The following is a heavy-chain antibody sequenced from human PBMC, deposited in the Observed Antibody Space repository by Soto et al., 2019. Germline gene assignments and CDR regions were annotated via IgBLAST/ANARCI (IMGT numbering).Heavy chain of an antibody. Sequence: QVQLVQSGAEVKKPGSSVKVSCKAPGGTFSSYAITWVRQAPGQGLEWMGGIIPIFGKANYAKKFQGRVTITADESTSTAYMELSSLRSEDTAVYYCAREGYCSGGSCYPSPFDYWGQGTLVTVSS. CDR2: IIPIFGKA. D-gene: IGHD2-15*01. V-gene: IGHV1-69*01. CDR1: GGTFSSYA. J-gene: IGHJ4*02. CDR3: AREGYCSGGSCYPSPFDY.